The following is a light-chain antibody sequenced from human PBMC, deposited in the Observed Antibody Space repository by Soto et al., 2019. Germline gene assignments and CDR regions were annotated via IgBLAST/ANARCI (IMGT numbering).Light chain of an antibody. CDR3: QSYDSSLSGSGV. V-gene: IGLV1-40*01. CDR2: GNS. CDR1: SSNIGAGYD. J-gene: IGLJ1*01. Sequence: QSVLTQPPSVSGAPGQTVTISCTGSSSNIGAGYDVHWYQQLPGTAPKLLIYGNSNRPSGVPDRFSGSKSGTSASLAITGLQAEDEVDYYCQSYDSSLSGSGVFGTGTKLTVL.